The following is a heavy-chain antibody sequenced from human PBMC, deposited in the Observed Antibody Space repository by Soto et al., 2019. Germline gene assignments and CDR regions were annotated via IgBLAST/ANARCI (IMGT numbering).Heavy chain of an antibody. V-gene: IGHV4-38-2*02. CDR2: IYHSGST. Sequence: PSETLSLTCAVSGYSISSGYYWGWLRHPPGKGLEWIGSIYHSGSTYYNPSLKSRVTISVDTSKNQFSLKLSSVTAADTAVYYCAREKIVLMVYATFDYWGQGTLVTVSS. CDR1: GYSISSGYY. D-gene: IGHD2-8*01. J-gene: IGHJ4*02. CDR3: AREKIVLMVYATFDY.